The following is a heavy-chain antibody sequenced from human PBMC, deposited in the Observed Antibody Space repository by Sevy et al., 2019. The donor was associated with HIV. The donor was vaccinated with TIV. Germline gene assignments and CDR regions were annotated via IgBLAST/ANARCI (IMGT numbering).Heavy chain of an antibody. Sequence: GGSLRLSCEASGFTFSDHGMNWVRQAPGKGLEWVALISFDGSVKYYADSVKGRFTISRENSKNTLYLQTTGLRVEDTAVYYCAREYSGGGYGMDVWGQGTTVTVSS. D-gene: IGHD3-10*01. CDR3: AREYSGGGYGMDV. CDR2: ISFDGSVK. CDR1: GFTFSDHG. V-gene: IGHV3-30*03. J-gene: IGHJ6*02.